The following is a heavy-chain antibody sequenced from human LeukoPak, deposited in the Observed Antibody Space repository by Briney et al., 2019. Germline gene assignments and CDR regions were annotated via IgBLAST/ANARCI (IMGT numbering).Heavy chain of an antibody. CDR1: GFTFSSYA. J-gene: IGHJ1*01. CDR2: ISYDGSNK. Sequence: GGSLRLSCAASGFTFSSYAMHWGRQAPGKGLEWVAVISYDGSNKYYADSVKGRFTISRDNSKNTLYLQMNSLRAEDTAVYYCANGFTTVTTNNFQHWGQGTLVTVSS. D-gene: IGHD4-17*01. V-gene: IGHV3-30-3*01. CDR3: ANGFTTVTTNNFQH.